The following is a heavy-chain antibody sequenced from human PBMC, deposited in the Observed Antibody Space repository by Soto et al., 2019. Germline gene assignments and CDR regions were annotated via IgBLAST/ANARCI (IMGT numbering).Heavy chain of an antibody. V-gene: IGHV4-59*01. Sequence: PSETLSLTCTVSGGSMNKNYRSWIRQPPGKGLERIGFAFSSGTTRYNASLKSRVTISVDTSKNQFSLELPSVTAPDTAMYYCAGAGNSYATGWFVTWDQGALVAASS. J-gene: IGHJ5*02. CDR3: AGAGNSYATGWFVT. D-gene: IGHD5-18*01. CDR1: GGSMNKNY. CDR2: AFSSGTT.